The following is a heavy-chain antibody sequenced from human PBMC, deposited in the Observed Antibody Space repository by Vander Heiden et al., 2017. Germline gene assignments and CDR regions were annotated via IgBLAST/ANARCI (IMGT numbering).Heavy chain of an antibody. CDR3: AKEYSSSSYYFDY. V-gene: IGHV3-23*01. CDR2: ISGSGGST. CDR1: GFTFSSYS. Sequence: EVQLLESGGGLVQPGGSLRLSCAASGFTFSSYSVGLVRQAPGKGVEWVSAISGSGGSTDYADSVKGRFTISRDNSKNTLYLQMNSLRAEDTAVYYCAKEYSSSSYYFDYWGQGTLVTVSS. D-gene: IGHD6-6*01. J-gene: IGHJ4*02.